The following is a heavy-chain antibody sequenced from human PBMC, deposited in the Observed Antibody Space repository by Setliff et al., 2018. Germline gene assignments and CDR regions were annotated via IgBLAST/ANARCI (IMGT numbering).Heavy chain of an antibody. D-gene: IGHD6-19*01. CDR2: INHSGSS. J-gene: IGHJ6*03. V-gene: IGHV4-34*01. CDR1: GGSFCGYY. Sequence: PSETLSLTCAVYGGSFCGYYWTWIRQPPGKGLEWIGEINHSGSSNNNPSLKGRVSISVDTSKNQFSLKLSSVTAADTAVYYCARAPPSSGWTPRGYYYYYMDVWGKGTTVTVSS. CDR3: ARAPPSSGWTPRGYYYYYMDV.